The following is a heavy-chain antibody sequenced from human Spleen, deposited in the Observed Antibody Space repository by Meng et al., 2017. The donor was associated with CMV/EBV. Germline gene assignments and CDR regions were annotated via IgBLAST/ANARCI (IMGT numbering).Heavy chain of an antibody. Sequence: ASVKVSCKASGYSFTNYAMHWVRQAPGQRLEWMGGSISAQEFQGRVTITADKSTSTAYMELSSLRSEDTAVYYCARDCVPLAYHDYGVNQCWGQGTLVTVSS. J-gene: IGHJ4*02. D-gene: IGHD4-23*01. CDR1: GYSFTNYA. CDR3: ARDCVPLAYHDYGVNQC. V-gene: IGHV1-3*02. CDR2: SISA.